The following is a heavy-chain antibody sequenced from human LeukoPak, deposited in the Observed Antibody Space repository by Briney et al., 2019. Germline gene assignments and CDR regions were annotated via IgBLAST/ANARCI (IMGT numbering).Heavy chain of an antibody. Sequence: PGGSLRLSCAASGFTFSTYWMHWVRQAPGKGLVWVSRINRDGSSTSYADSVKGRFTISRDNAKNTLYLQMNSLRAEDTAMYYCARDRETYYDILTGYYTLGDAFDIWGQGKMVTVSS. CDR1: GFTFSTYW. V-gene: IGHV3-74*01. CDR2: INRDGSST. J-gene: IGHJ3*02. CDR3: ARDRETYYDILTGYYTLGDAFDI. D-gene: IGHD3-9*01.